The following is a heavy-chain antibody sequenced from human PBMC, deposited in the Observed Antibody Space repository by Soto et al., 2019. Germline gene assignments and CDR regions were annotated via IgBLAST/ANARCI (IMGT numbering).Heavy chain of an antibody. CDR1: GFTFSGYS. Sequence: LRLSCAASGFTFSGYSVNWVRQAPGKGLEWVSYISSGSKTIYYAESVKGRFTVSRDNARNSQYLQMNSLRDEDTAVYYCAREDILGVRSFDYWGQGTLVTVS. J-gene: IGHJ4*02. CDR3: AREDILGVRSFDY. CDR2: ISSGSKTI. V-gene: IGHV3-48*02. D-gene: IGHD3-9*01.